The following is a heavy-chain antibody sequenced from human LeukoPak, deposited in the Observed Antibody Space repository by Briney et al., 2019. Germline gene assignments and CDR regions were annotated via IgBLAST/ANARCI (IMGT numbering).Heavy chain of an antibody. J-gene: IGHJ4*02. CDR2: ISYDGSNK. CDR3: AKGPGSGSYPSY. D-gene: IGHD3-10*01. V-gene: IGHV3-30*18. CDR1: GFTLSSYG. Sequence: GGSLRLSCAASGFTLSSYGMHGVRQATGKGREWVAVISYDGSNKYNADSVTGRFTISRDNSKNTLYLQMNSLRAEDTAVYYCAKGPGSGSYPSYWGQGTLVTVSS.